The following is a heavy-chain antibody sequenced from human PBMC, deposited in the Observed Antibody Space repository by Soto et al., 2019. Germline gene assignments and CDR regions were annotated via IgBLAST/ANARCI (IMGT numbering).Heavy chain of an antibody. Sequence: PGGSLRLSCAASRFTFSGYWMHWVRQAPGKGLVWVSRISGSGGSTYYADSVKGRFTISRDNSKNTLYLQMNSLRAEDTAVYYCAKVYPGLADLSLLLGYYYYLDVWGKGTTVTVSS. V-gene: IGHV3-23*01. CDR3: AKVYPGLADLSLLLGYYYYLDV. CDR1: RFTFSGYW. D-gene: IGHD3-16*02. J-gene: IGHJ6*03. CDR2: ISGSGGST.